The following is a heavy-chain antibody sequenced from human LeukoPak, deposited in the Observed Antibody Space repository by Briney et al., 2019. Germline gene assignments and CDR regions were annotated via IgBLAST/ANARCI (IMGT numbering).Heavy chain of an antibody. D-gene: IGHD6-13*01. CDR3: TGRIAAAGSGGFDY. Sequence: GGSLRLSCAASGVTFSGSAMHWVRQASGKGLEWVGRIGSKANSYATAYAASVKGRFTISRDDSKNTPYLQMNSLKTEDTAVYYCTGRIAAAGSGGFDYWGQGTLVTVSS. CDR1: GVTFSGSA. V-gene: IGHV3-73*01. J-gene: IGHJ4*02. CDR2: IGSKANSYAT.